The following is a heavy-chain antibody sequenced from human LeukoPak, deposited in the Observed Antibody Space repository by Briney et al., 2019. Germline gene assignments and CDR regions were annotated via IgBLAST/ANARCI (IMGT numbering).Heavy chain of an antibody. CDR2: ISGSGGST. Sequence: GGSLRLSCAASGFTFSSYAMSWVRQAPGKGLEWVSAISGSGGSTYYADSVKGRFTISRDNSKNTLYLQMNSLRAEDTAVYYCAKGRSSGWYNNNAFDIWGQGTMVTVSS. V-gene: IGHV3-23*01. CDR1: GFTFSSYA. D-gene: IGHD6-19*01. CDR3: AKGRSSGWYNNNAFDI. J-gene: IGHJ3*02.